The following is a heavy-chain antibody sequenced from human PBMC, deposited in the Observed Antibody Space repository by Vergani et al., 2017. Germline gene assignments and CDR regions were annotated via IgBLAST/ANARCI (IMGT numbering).Heavy chain of an antibody. CDR3: ARQTEGDHYYYYLDA. V-gene: IGHV4-30-2*01. CDR1: GGSISGGAYS. CDR2: IYQDGST. J-gene: IGHJ6*03. D-gene: IGHD1-26*01. Sequence: QLQLQESGSRLVKPSQTLSLTCAVSGGSISGGAYSWSWIRQPPGKGLEWIGYIYQDGSTYYKPSLRSRVTISVDRSKNQFSLKLNSVTAADTAVYYCARQTEGDHYYYYLDAWAKGAAVTVSS.